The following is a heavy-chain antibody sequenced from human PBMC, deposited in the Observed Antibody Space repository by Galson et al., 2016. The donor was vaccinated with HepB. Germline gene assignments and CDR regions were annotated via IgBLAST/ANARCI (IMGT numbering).Heavy chain of an antibody. Sequence: SVKVSCKASGYTFTTSGISWVRQAPGQGLEWMGWISTYSGNTKYAQKFQGGLTLTTDSSTTTAYMELRSLTADDSAVYYCARGVSNADYYTLDVWGQGTTVTVSS. D-gene: IGHD4-11*01. CDR2: ISTYSGNT. CDR1: GYTFTTSG. V-gene: IGHV1-18*01. CDR3: ARGVSNADYYTLDV. J-gene: IGHJ6*02.